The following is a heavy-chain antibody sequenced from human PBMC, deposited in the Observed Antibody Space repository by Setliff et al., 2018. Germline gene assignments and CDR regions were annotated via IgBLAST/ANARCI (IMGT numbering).Heavy chain of an antibody. V-gene: IGHV3-48*04. CDR2: ISSTSSTI. CDR3: ANHNPARRALNGTPLDN. CDR1: GFAFGGHG. D-gene: IGHD3-9*01. Sequence: GGSLRLSCATSGFAFGGHGMNWVRQAPGKGLEWLSYISSTSSTIFYADSVKGRFTISRDYAKNTLYLQMRSLRAEDTAIYYCANHNPARRALNGTPLDNWGQGTQVTVSS. J-gene: IGHJ4*02.